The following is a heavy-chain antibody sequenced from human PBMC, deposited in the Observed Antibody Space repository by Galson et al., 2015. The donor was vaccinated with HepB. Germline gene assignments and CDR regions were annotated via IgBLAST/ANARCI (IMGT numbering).Heavy chain of an antibody. Sequence: SLRLSCAASGFTFSNAWMSWVRQAPGKGLEWVGRIKSKTDGGTTDYAAPVKGRFTISRDDSKNTLYLQMNSLKTEDTAVYYCTTGRNYYGSGSYYPRRYYFDYWGQGTLVTVSS. J-gene: IGHJ4*02. V-gene: IGHV3-15*01. CDR2: IKSKTDGGTT. D-gene: IGHD3-10*01. CDR1: GFTFSNAW. CDR3: TTGRNYYGSGSYYPRRYYFDY.